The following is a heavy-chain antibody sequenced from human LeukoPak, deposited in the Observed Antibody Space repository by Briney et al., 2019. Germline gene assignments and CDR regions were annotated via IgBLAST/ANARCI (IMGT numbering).Heavy chain of an antibody. Sequence: AGGSLRLSCAASGFTFSDALMSWVRQAPGKGLEWVGHIKRTPDGGPTGYAASVKGRFTISRDDSQNTLYLQMNSLKTEDTAMYYCVTYEGVNWGQGTLVTVSS. V-gene: IGHV3-15*01. D-gene: IGHD2-21*01. J-gene: IGHJ4*02. CDR3: VTYEGVN. CDR1: GFTFSDAL. CDR2: IKRTPDGGPT.